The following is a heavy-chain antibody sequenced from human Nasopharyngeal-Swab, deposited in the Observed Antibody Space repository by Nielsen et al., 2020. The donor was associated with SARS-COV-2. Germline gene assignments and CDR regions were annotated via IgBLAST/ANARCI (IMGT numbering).Heavy chain of an antibody. CDR1: GGSISSYY. D-gene: IGHD3-10*02. Sequence: SETLSLTCTVSGGSISSYYWSWIRQPPGKGLEWIGYIYYSGSTNYNPSLKSRVTISVDTSKNQFSLKLSSVTAADTALYYCARQDYVRAFDIWGQGTMVTVSS. CDR3: ARQDYVRAFDI. CDR2: IYYSGST. J-gene: IGHJ3*02. V-gene: IGHV4-59*08.